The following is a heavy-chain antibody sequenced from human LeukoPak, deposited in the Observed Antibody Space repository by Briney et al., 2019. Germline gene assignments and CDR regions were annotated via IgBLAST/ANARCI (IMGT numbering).Heavy chain of an antibody. CDR2: IYTSGST. V-gene: IGHV4-59*10. CDR1: GGSFSGYY. D-gene: IGHD3-16*02. Sequence: PSETLSLTCAVYGGSFSGYYWSWIRQPPGKGLEWIGRIYTSGSTNYNPSLKSRVTMSVDTSKNQFSLKLSSVTAADTAVYYCARWGLTGSYRSFDYWGQGTLVTVSS. CDR3: ARWGLTGSYRSFDY. J-gene: IGHJ4*02.